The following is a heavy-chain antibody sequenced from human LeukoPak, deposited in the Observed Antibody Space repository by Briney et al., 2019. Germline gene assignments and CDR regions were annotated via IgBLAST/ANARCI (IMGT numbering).Heavy chain of an antibody. V-gene: IGHV3-48*04. D-gene: IGHD2-2*01. CDR2: ISSTSTVI. CDR3: ARERGLCSTTACSEAHFDY. CDR1: GSTFSSHT. J-gene: IGHJ4*02. Sequence: GGSLRLSCAASGSTFSSHTMNWVRQAPGKGLEWVSYISSTSTVIYYADSVKGRFTISRDNAKNSLYLQMNSLRAEDTAVFYCARERGLCSTTACSEAHFDYWGRGSLVTVSS.